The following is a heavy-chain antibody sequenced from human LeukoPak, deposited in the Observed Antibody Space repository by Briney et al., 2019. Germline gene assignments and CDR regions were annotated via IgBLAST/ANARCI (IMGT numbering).Heavy chain of an antibody. CDR3: ARFSQYYDSPTHYLDY. J-gene: IGHJ4*02. Sequence: SQTLSLTCAISGDSVSSNSAAWNWIRQPPSRGLEWLGRTYYYKSKWYTDYAVSVKSRITINPDTSKNQFSLHLNSVTPEDSAVYYCARFSQYYDSPTHYLDYWGQGILVTVSS. CDR1: GDSVSSNSAA. CDR2: TYYYKSKWYT. D-gene: IGHD2/OR15-2a*01. V-gene: IGHV6-1*01.